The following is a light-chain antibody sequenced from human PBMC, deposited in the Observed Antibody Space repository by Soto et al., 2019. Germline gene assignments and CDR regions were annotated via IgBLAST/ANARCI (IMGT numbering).Light chain of an antibody. Sequence: VLTQSPVTLSLSPGERATLSCRASQDVGTYVAWYQVRGGQAPRLLIYGASSRATGIPDRFSGSGSGTDFTLTISRLEPEDFAVYYCQQYGSSFTFGPGTKVDIK. CDR1: QDVGTY. V-gene: IGKV3-20*01. CDR3: QQYGSSFT. J-gene: IGKJ3*01. CDR2: GAS.